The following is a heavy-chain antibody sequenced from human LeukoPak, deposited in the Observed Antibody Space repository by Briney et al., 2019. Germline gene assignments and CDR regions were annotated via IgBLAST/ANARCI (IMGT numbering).Heavy chain of an antibody. Sequence: GGSLRLSCAASGFTFSDYYMSWIRQAPGKGLEWVSYISSSGSTTYYADSVKGRFTISRDNAKNSLYLQMNSLRAEDTAVYYCARESSYDSSGYYYDYWGQGTLVTVSS. CDR1: GFTFSDYY. CDR2: ISSSGSTT. CDR3: ARESSYDSSGYYYDY. V-gene: IGHV3-11*01. D-gene: IGHD3-22*01. J-gene: IGHJ4*02.